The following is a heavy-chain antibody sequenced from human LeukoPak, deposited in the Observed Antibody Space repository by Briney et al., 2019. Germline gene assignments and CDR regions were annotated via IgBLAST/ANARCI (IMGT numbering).Heavy chain of an antibody. Sequence: SETLSLTCAVYGGSFSGYYWSWIRQPPGKGLEWIGEINHSGSTNYNPSLKSRVTISVDTSKNQFSLKLSSVTAADTAVYYCARGRIRFTIFGVAREAFDIWGQGTMVTVSS. J-gene: IGHJ3*02. D-gene: IGHD3-3*01. CDR1: GGSFSGYY. CDR2: INHSGST. V-gene: IGHV4-34*01. CDR3: ARGRIRFTIFGVAREAFDI.